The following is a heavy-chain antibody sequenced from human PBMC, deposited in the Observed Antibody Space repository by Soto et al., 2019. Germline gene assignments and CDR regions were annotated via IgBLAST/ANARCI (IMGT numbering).Heavy chain of an antibody. V-gene: IGHV1-69*01. CDR1: GYTFTAYH. D-gene: IGHD2-2*01. Sequence: QVRLVQSGAEVKEPGDSVRVSCEASGYTFTAYHIHWVRQAPGQGLEWMGWINPIFGTANYAQKFQGRVTITADESTSTAYMELSSLRSEDTAVYYCARDIRRGVPAAQYWGQGTLVTVSS. CDR3: ARDIRRGVPAAQY. CDR2: INPIFGTA. J-gene: IGHJ4*02.